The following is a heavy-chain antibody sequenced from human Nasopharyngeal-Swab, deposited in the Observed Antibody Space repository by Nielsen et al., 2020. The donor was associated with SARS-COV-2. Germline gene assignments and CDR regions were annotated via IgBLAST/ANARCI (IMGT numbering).Heavy chain of an antibody. J-gene: IGHJ6*03. CDR3: ARGGLSSTSCYYCSNYYYYYMDV. V-gene: IGHV3-21*01. Sequence: GESLKISCAASGFTFSSYSMNWVRQAPGKGLEWVSSISSSSSYIYYADSVKGRFTISRDNAKNSLYLQMNSLRAEDTAVYYCARGGLSSTSCYYCSNYYYYYMDVRGKGTTVTVSS. CDR2: ISSSSSYI. D-gene: IGHD2-2*01. CDR1: GFTFSSYS.